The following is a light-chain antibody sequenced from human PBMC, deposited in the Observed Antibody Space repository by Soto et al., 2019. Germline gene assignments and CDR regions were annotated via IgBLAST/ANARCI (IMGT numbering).Light chain of an antibody. CDR2: KAS. J-gene: IGKJ1*01. CDR1: QSISSW. CDR3: EQYNRPWP. V-gene: IGKV1-5*03. Sequence: DIQMTQSPSTLSASVGDRVTITCRASQSISSWLAWYQQKPGKAPKLLIYKASSLESGVPSRFSGSGSGTEFSITISSLQPDDFATDDCEQYNRPWPVAQGTKMDIK.